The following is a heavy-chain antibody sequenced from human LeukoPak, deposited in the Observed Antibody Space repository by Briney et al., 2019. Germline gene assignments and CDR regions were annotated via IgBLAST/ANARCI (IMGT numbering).Heavy chain of an antibody. J-gene: IGHJ5*02. Sequence: GASVKVSCKASGYTFTSYGISWVRQAPGQGLEWMGWISPYNGNTNYAQKLQGRVTMTTDTSTSTAYMELRSLRSDDTAVYYCARALYYYGSGSYRSAWFDPWGQGTLVTVSS. CDR2: ISPYNGNT. CDR3: ARALYYYGSGSYRSAWFDP. CDR1: GYTFTSYG. V-gene: IGHV1-18*01. D-gene: IGHD3-10*01.